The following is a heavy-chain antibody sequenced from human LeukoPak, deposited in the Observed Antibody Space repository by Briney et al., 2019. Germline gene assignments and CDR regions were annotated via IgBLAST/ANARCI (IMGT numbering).Heavy chain of an antibody. Sequence: PGGSLRLSCAASGFTFSSYEMNWVRQAPGKGLEWVSYISSSGSTIYYADSVKGRFTISRDNSKNTLYLQMNSLRAEDTAVYYCAKDSRAVTNDYWGQGTLVTVSS. CDR1: GFTFSSYE. V-gene: IGHV3-48*03. CDR3: AKDSRAVTNDY. CDR2: ISSSGSTI. D-gene: IGHD4-17*01. J-gene: IGHJ4*02.